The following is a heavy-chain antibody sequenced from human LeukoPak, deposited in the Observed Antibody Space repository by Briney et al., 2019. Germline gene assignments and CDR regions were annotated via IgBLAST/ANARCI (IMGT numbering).Heavy chain of an antibody. D-gene: IGHD3-10*01. CDR2: INQSGST. CDR3: ARGPRVRGRFVP. V-gene: IGHV4-34*01. J-gene: IGHJ5*02. Sequence: SETLSLTCAVYGGSFSGYYWSWIRQPPGKGLEWIGEINQSGSTNDNPSLKSRVTILVVSAKNQFSLKLSSVVAVDKAVYYCARGPRVRGRFVPWGEGTLVSVSS. CDR1: GGSFSGYY.